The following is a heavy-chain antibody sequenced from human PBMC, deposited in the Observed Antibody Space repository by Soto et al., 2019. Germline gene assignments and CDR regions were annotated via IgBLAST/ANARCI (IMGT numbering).Heavy chain of an antibody. CDR3: ARAQYCSGGSCYRGHGMDV. Sequence: QVQLVQSGAEVKKPGASVKVSCKASGYTFTSYAMHWVRQAPGQRLEWMGWINAGNGNTKYSQKFQGRVTITRDTSASTAYMELSSLRSVDTAVYYCARAQYCSGGSCYRGHGMDVWGLGTTVTVSS. D-gene: IGHD2-15*01. V-gene: IGHV1-3*01. CDR1: GYTFTSYA. CDR2: INAGNGNT. J-gene: IGHJ6*02.